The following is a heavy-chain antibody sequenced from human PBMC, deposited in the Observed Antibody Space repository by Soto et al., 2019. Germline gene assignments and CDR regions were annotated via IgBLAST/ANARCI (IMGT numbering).Heavy chain of an antibody. J-gene: IGHJ4*02. CDR3: ARNVTILVAPFDY. D-gene: IGHD3-22*01. CDR1: GYIFINYG. CDR2: ISGYNGNT. V-gene: IGHV1-18*01. Sequence: ASVKVSCKASGYIFINYGISWVRQAPGQVLEWMGLISGYNGNTNYAQNLQGRVTMTTDKSTSTEYMELRSLRSDDTAVYYCARNVTILVAPFDYGGQGTLVTVSS.